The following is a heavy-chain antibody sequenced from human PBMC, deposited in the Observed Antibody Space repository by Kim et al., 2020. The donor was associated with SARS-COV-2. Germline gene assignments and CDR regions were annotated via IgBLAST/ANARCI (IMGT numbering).Heavy chain of an antibody. CDR1: GFTFRTYA. Sequence: GGSLRLSCATSGFTFRTYAMSWVRQAPGKGLEWLSAISGSGATTPYADSVKGRFTISRDNSMNTLSLQMTSLRVEDTALYYCAKDGDTSTTRTDSLDIWGQGTMVTVSS. J-gene: IGHJ3*02. CDR2: ISGSGATT. D-gene: IGHD3-16*01. CDR3: AKDGDTSTTRTDSLDI. V-gene: IGHV3-23*01.